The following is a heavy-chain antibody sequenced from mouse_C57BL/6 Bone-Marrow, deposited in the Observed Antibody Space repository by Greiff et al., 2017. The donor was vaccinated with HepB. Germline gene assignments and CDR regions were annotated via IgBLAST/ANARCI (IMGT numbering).Heavy chain of an antibody. CDR3: AGGGADGLDY. Sequence: VQLQQPGAELVKPGASVKLSCKASGYTFTSYWMQWVKQRPGQGLEWIGEIDPSDSYTNYNQKFKSKATLTVDTSSSTAYMQLSSLTAEDSAVYYCAGGGADGLDYWGQGTTLTVSS. J-gene: IGHJ2*01. CDR2: IDPSDSYT. D-gene: IGHD2-3*01. V-gene: IGHV1-50*01. CDR1: GYTFTSYW.